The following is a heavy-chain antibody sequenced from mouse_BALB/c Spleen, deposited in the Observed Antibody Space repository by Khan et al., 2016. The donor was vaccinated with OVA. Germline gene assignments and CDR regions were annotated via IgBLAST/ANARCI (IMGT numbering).Heavy chain of an antibody. CDR1: GHTFTSYW. CDR2: ISPGSGNP. Sequence: DLVKPGASVKLSCKASGHTFTSYWINWVKQRPGQGLEWVGQISPGSGNPYYKKIFKGKATLTVDTSSTTGYIQLSSLASVASDVSACAGTCCYVNGLCALGCWGQRASVTVSS. CDR3: AGTCCYVNGLCALGC. D-gene: IGHD6-1*01. J-gene: IGHJ4*01. V-gene: IGHV1S41*01.